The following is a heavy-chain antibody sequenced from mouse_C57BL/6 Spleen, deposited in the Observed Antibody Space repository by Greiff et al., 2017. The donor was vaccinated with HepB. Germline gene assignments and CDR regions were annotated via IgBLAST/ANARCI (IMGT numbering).Heavy chain of an antibody. D-gene: IGHD1-1*01. CDR2: IDPANGNT. Sequence: EVMLVESVAELVRPGASVKLSCTASGFNIKNTYMHWVKQRPEQGLEWIGRIDPANGNTKYAPKFQGKATITADTSSNTAYLQLSSLTSEDTAIYYCARGGEGYYYGSSYWYFDVWGTGTTVTVSS. V-gene: IGHV14-3*01. CDR3: ARGGEGYYYGSSYWYFDV. J-gene: IGHJ1*03. CDR1: GFNIKNTY.